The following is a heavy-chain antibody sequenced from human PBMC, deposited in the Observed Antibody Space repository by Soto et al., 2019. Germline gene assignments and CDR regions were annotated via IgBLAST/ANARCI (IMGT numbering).Heavy chain of an antibody. J-gene: IGHJ4*02. CDR2: IYYSGST. CDR3: ASQGNSGSYTNFDY. D-gene: IGHD3-10*01. CDR1: GGSISSSNYY. V-gene: IGHV4-39*01. Sequence: PSETLSLTCTVSGGSISSSNYYWGWIRQPPGKGLEWIGSIYYSGSTYYNPSLKTRVSISVDTSKNHFSLKLSSVTAADTAVYYCASQGNSGSYTNFDYWGQGTLVTVS.